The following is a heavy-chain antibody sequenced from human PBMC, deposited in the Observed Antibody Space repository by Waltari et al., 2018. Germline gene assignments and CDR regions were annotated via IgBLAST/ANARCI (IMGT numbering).Heavy chain of an antibody. CDR1: VFTFSSDC. J-gene: IGHJ4*02. Sequence: QVQLVESGGGVVQPGRSLRLYCAASVFTFSSDCLPWVRQVPGKGLEWVAVISYDGTNKYYADSVKGRFTISRDNSKNTLYLQMNSLRPEDTAVYYCARPHSYYNFWSAYNYWGQGTLVTVSS. D-gene: IGHD3-3*01. CDR2: ISYDGTNK. CDR3: ARPHSYYNFWSAYNY. V-gene: IGHV3-30*03.